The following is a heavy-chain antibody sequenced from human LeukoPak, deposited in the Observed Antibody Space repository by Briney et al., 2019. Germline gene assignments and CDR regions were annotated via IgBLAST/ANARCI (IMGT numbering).Heavy chain of an antibody. D-gene: IGHD3-3*01. Sequence: SETLSLTCTVSVGSISSSSYYWGWIRQPPGKGLEWIGTIQYSGSIYYNTSIKSRVSISVDTSKNQFSLKLSSVTAADTAVYYCARDHQGKYFDFWSGSKANNYYYMDVWGKGTTVTVSS. V-gene: IGHV4-39*07. J-gene: IGHJ6*03. CDR2: IQYSGSI. CDR3: ARDHQGKYFDFWSGSKANNYYYMDV. CDR1: VGSISSSSYY.